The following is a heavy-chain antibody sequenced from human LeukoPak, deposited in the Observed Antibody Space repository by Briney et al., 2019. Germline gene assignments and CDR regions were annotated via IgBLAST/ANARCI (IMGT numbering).Heavy chain of an antibody. V-gene: IGHV4-59*01. Sequence: PSETLSLTCTVSGGSISSYYWSWIRQPPGKGLEWIGYIYYSGSTNYNPSLKSRVTMSVDTSKNQFSLKLSSVTAADTAVYYYARGSVAGTVGYWGQGTLVTVSS. CDR1: GGSISSYY. J-gene: IGHJ4*02. CDR2: IYYSGST. CDR3: ARGSVAGTVGY. D-gene: IGHD6-19*01.